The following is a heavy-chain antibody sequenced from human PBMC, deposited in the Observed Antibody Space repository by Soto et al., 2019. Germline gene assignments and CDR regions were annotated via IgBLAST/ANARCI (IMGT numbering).Heavy chain of an antibody. Sequence: SETLSRTCAVSGGYISCGYYSWIGIRQPPGKGLEWIGFRYNSGRTYYNSSLKRRFTISVDRSKNHFFLNLTSVTAADTAVYYCATYRKFFQIWGQGTKVTVSS. V-gene: IGHV4-30-2*01. CDR2: RYNSGRT. CDR3: ATYRKFFQI. J-gene: IGHJ3*02. CDR1: GGYISCGYYS.